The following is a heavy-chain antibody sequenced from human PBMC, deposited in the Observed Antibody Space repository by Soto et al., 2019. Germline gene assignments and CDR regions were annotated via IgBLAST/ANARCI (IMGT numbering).Heavy chain of an antibody. J-gene: IGHJ3*02. Sequence: QMPLVQSGPEVKKPGTSVKVSCKASGFTFTSSAMQWVRQARGQRLEWIGWIVVGSGNTNYAQKFQERVTITRDMSTSTAYMELSSLRSEDTAVYYWAAVGGKTGTTMGFGAFDIWGQGTMVTVSS. CDR3: AAVGGKTGTTMGFGAFDI. CDR2: IVVGSGNT. CDR1: GFTFTSSA. V-gene: IGHV1-58*02. D-gene: IGHD1-1*01.